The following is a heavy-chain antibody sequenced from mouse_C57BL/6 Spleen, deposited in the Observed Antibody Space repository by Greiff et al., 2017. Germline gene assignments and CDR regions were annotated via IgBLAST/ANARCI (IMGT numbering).Heavy chain of an antibody. J-gene: IGHJ4*01. D-gene: IGHD1-2*01. CDR2: IDPSDSYT. Sequence: QVQLQQPGAELVMPGASVKLSCKASGYTFTSYWMHWVKQRPGQGLEWIGEIDPSDSYTNYNQKFKGKSTLTVDKSSSTAYMQLSSLTSEDSAVYYCARYGTTAEYYAMDYWGQGTSVTVSS. CDR3: ARYGTTAEYYAMDY. CDR1: GYTFTSYW. V-gene: IGHV1-69*01.